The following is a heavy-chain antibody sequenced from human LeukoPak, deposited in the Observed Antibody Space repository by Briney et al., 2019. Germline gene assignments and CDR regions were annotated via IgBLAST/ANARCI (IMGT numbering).Heavy chain of an antibody. CDR3: AHGNHKYSYGIFDI. Sequence: SGPTRVNPTQTLTLTFTFSWFSLSTSGVGVGWVRQPSGKALEWLALIYWDDDKRYSPSLKSRLTITKDTSINQLLLTMTNMDPVDTATYYCAHGNHKYSYGIFDIWGQGTMVTVSS. J-gene: IGHJ3*02. V-gene: IGHV2-5*02. D-gene: IGHD5-18*01. CDR2: IYWDDDK. CDR1: WFSLSTSGVG.